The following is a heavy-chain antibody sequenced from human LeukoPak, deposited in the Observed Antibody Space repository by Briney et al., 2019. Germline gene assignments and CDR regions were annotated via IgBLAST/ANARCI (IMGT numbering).Heavy chain of an antibody. CDR2: ISGSSSYI. V-gene: IGHV3-21*06. CDR1: GFTFSSYS. J-gene: IGHJ5*02. D-gene: IGHD6-19*01. Sequence: SGGSLRLSCAASGFTFSSYSMNWVRQAPGKGLEWVSSISGSSSYIYYADSVKGRFTISRDNADNSLHLQMNSLRAEDTAVYYCVREGGSGWYSGWFDPWGQGTLVTVSS. CDR3: VREGGSGWYSGWFDP.